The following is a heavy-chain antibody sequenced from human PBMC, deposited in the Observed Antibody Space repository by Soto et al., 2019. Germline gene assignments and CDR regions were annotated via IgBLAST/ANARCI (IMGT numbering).Heavy chain of an antibody. Sequence: RLSCAASGFTFSSYAMSWVRQAPGKGLEWVSAISGSGGSTYYADSVKGRFTISRDNSKNTLYLQMNSLKTEDTAVYYCTTALTFDFDCWGQGTLATGSS. V-gene: IGHV3-23*01. D-gene: IGHD3-16*02. J-gene: IGHJ4*02. CDR3: TTALTFDFDC. CDR1: GFTFSSYA. CDR2: ISGSGGST.